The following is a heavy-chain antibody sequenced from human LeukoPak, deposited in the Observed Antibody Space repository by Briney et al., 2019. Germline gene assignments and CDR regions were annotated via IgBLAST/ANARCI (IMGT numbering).Heavy chain of an antibody. CDR2: IYTSGST. CDR3: ARGPGIHRYSSSSGFDY. J-gene: IGHJ4*02. V-gene: IGHV4-4*07. D-gene: IGHD6-6*01. Sequence: SETLSLTCTVSGGSISSYYWSWIRQPAGKGLEWIGRIYTSGSTNYNPSLKSRVTISVDTSKNQFSLKLSSVTAADTAVYYCARGPGIHRYSSSSGFDYWGQGTLVTVSS. CDR1: GGSISSYY.